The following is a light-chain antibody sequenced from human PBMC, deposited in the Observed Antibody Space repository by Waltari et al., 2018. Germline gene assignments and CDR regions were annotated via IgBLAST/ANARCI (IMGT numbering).Light chain of an antibody. CDR1: SGHSSNV. J-gene: IGLJ3*02. CDR2: VNSDGSH. V-gene: IGLV4-69*01. Sequence: QLVLTQSPSASASLGASVKLTCTLSSGHSSNVIAWHQQQPGKGHRYLMKVNSDGSHSKGDESPDRFSGSSSGAERYLTISSLQSEDEADYYCQTGGHGTWVFGGGTKLTVL. CDR3: QTGGHGTWV.